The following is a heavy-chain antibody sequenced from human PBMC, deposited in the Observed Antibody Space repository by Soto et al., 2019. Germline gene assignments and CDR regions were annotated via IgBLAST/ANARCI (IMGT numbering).Heavy chain of an antibody. D-gene: IGHD3-9*01. CDR2: IYYSGST. CDR1: GGSSSSYY. J-gene: IGHJ5*02. Sequence: SGTLSLTCTVSGGSSSSYYWSWIRQPPGKGLEWIGYIYYSGSTNYNPSLKSRVTISVDTSKNQFSLKLSSVTAADTAVYYCARDNDIFEAGFDPWGKGTLVTVSS. CDR3: ARDNDIFEAGFDP. V-gene: IGHV4-59*01.